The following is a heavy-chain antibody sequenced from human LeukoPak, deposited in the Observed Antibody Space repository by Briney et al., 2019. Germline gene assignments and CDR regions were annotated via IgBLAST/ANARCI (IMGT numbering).Heavy chain of an antibody. CDR3: ARRGGKNYGDYLLYYYYMDV. Sequence: GASVKVSCKASGYTFTGYYIHWVRQAPGQGLEWMGWINPNSGGTHFAQKFQGRVTMTTDTSTSTAYMELRSLRSDDTAMYYCARRGGKNYGDYLLYYYYMDVWGKGTTVTVSS. J-gene: IGHJ6*03. V-gene: IGHV1-2*02. CDR2: INPNSGGT. D-gene: IGHD4-17*01. CDR1: GYTFTGYY.